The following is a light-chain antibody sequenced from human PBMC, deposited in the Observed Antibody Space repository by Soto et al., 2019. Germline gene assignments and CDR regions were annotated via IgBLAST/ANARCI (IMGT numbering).Light chain of an antibody. J-gene: IGLJ1*01. V-gene: IGLV1-44*01. CDR2: SNY. CDR1: SSNVGSLS. Sequence: QSVLTQAPSASGTHGQRVTISCSGSSSNVGSLSVDWYQHLPGTAPKLLIHSNYQRPSGVPDRFSGSKSGTSASLAINGLQSEDEADYYCAAWDGSLNGLYVFGTGTKLTVL. CDR3: AAWDGSLNGLYV.